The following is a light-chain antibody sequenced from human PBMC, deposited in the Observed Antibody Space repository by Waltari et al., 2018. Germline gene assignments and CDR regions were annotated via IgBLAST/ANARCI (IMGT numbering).Light chain of an antibody. CDR1: QSLSNNY. V-gene: IGKV3-20*01. Sequence: EIVLTQSPGTLSLSPGDRASLSCRASQSLSNNYVAWYQHKPGQAPRLLIFDASRRATGIPDRFSGSGSGTDFTLTISSLEPEDFAVYYCQKYGSTPRPFGGGTKVEIK. J-gene: IGKJ4*01. CDR2: DAS. CDR3: QKYGSTPRP.